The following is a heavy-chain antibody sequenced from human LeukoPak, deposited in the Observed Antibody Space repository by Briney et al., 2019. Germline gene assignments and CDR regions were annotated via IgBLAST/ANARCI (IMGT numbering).Heavy chain of an antibody. J-gene: IGHJ4*02. Sequence: GGSLRLSCAASGFTFSSYAMSWVRQAPGKGLEWVSGISGSGDNTYYADSVKGRFTISRDNSENTLYVQVNSLGTEDTAAYYCAKGSYYDSSGSFYFDYWGQGTLVTVSS. CDR3: AKGSYYDSSGSFYFDY. CDR1: GFTFSSYA. D-gene: IGHD3-22*01. V-gene: IGHV3-23*01. CDR2: ISGSGDNT.